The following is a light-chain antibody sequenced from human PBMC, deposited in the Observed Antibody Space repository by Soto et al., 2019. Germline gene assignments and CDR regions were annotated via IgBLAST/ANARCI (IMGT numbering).Light chain of an antibody. CDR2: AAS. CDR1: QSISSH. J-gene: IGKJ4*01. V-gene: IGKV1-39*01. CDR3: QQSHSAPLT. Sequence: QMTQSTSSLFASVGDRVTITCRASQSISSHLNWYQQKVGQTPRLRIYAASTLQSEVPPRFSGSGSGTEFTLTISGLQREDFETYYCQQSHSAPLTFGGGTK.